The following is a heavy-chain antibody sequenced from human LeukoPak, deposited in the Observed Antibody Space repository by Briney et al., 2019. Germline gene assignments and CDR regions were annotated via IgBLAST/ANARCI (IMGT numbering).Heavy chain of an antibody. CDR1: GFTFSSYA. V-gene: IGHV3-23*01. Sequence: GGSLKLSCAASGFTFSSYAMSWVRQAPGKGLEWISAISGGGGSTFYADSVKGRFTISRDNSKNTLYLQMNSLRAEDMALYYCAKDSRRYSSSWSVGAYDYWGQGTLVTVSS. D-gene: IGHD6-13*01. CDR3: AKDSRRYSSSWSVGAYDY. CDR2: ISGGGGST. J-gene: IGHJ4*02.